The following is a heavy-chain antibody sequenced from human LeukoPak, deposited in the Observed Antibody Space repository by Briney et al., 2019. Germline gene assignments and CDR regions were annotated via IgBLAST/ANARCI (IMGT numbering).Heavy chain of an antibody. CDR3: ARWRAGIAVAVDY. J-gene: IGHJ4*02. Sequence: GRSLRLSCAASGFTFSNYGIHWVRQAPGKGLERVALIWYDGSNKFYADSVKGRFTISRDNSKNTPYLQMNSLRAEDTAVYYCARWRAGIAVAVDYWGQGTLVTVSS. V-gene: IGHV3-33*01. D-gene: IGHD6-19*01. CDR2: IWYDGSNK. CDR1: GFTFSNYG.